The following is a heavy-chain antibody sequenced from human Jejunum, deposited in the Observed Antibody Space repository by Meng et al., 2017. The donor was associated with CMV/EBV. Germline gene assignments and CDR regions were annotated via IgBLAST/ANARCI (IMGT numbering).Heavy chain of an antibody. D-gene: IGHD2-21*01. J-gene: IGHJ3*02. CDR2: INQDGGEN. CDR3: AAYTKEALDI. CDR1: RFTFRNYW. V-gene: IGHV3-7*01. Sequence: CGASRFTFRNYWMSWVRQAPGKGLEWVANINQDGGENYYVDSVKGRFTISRDNAKNSLYLQMNSLRAEDAAVYFCAAYTKEALDIWGQGTLGTVSS.